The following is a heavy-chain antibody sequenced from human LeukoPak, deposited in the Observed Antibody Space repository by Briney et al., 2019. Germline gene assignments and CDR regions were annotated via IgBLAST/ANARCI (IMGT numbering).Heavy chain of an antibody. CDR2: IYPGDSDT. D-gene: IGHD6-13*01. Sequence: GESLKISCKGSGYSFICYWIAWVRQMPGKGLEWMGIIYPGDSDTRYSPSFQGQVTISADKSISTAYLQWSSLKASDTAIYYCARQDSSSWYNAYWGQGTLVTVSS. J-gene: IGHJ4*02. CDR1: GYSFICYW. V-gene: IGHV5-51*01. CDR3: ARQDSSSWYNAY.